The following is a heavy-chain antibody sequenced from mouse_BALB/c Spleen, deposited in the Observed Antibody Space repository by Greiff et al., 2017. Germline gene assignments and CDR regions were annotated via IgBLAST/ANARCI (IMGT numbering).Heavy chain of an antibody. V-gene: IGHV3-2*02. CDR3: ASLLRLLDWYFDV. CDR1: GYSITSDYA. J-gene: IGHJ1*01. D-gene: IGHD1-2*01. CDR2: ISYSGST. Sequence: VQLKESGPGLVKPSQSLSLTCTVTGYSITSDYAWNWIRQFPGNKLEWMGYISYSGSTSYNPSLKSRISITRDTSKNQFFLQLNSVTTEDTATYYCASLLRLLDWYFDVWGAGTTVTVSS.